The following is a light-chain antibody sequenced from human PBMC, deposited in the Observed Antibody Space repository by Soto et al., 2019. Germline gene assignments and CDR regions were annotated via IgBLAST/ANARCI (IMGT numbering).Light chain of an antibody. V-gene: IGKV1-5*01. J-gene: IGKJ1*01. CDR2: DAS. CDR3: QQYNSYSRT. CDR1: QSISSC. Sequence: DVQMPQSPSTLSASVGDRVTITFRASQSISSCLAWYQQKPGKAPKLLIYDASSLESGVPSRFSGSGSGTEFTLTISSLQPDDFATYYCQQYNSYSRTFGQVTKV.